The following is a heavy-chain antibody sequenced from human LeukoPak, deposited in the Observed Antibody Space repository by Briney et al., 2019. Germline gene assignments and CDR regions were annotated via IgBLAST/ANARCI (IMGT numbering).Heavy chain of an antibody. J-gene: IGHJ4*02. D-gene: IGHD3-16*01. CDR1: GVSIRSYY. CDR3: ALFPSPWGGYYFDY. Sequence: SETLSLTCTVSGVSIRSYYWSWIRQPPGKGLEWIGYIYYSGSTNYNPSLKSRVTISVDTSKNQFSLKLSSVTAADTAVYYCALFPSPWGGYYFDYWGQGTLVTVSS. V-gene: IGHV4-59*01. CDR2: IYYSGST.